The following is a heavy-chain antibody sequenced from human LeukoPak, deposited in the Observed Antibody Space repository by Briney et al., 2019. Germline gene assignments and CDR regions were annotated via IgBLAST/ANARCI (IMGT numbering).Heavy chain of an antibody. CDR3: ARKYSGTTPFDY. CDR1: GFTLNNYA. CDR2: INNSGGST. V-gene: IGHV3-23*01. J-gene: IGHJ4*02. D-gene: IGHD1-26*01. Sequence: GGSLRLSCAASGFTLNNYAMSWVRQAPGKGLEWVSIINNSGGSTYYADSVKGRFTISRDLSKNTLYLQMNSLRAEDTALYYCARKYSGTTPFDYWGQGTLVTVSS.